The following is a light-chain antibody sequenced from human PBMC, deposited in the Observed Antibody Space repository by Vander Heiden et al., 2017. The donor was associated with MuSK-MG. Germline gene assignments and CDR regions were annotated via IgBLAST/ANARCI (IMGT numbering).Light chain of an antibody. V-gene: IGKV1-39*01. J-gene: IGKJ4*01. Sequence: DIQMTQSPDSLSASIGDRVTITCRTSQTINNYLNWYQQKPGQAPSVLIYAASTLQIGVPSRFSGSGSGTDFRLTISSLQPEDFAVYYCQQGYTTPLTFGGGTKVEIK. CDR3: QQGYTTPLT. CDR2: AAS. CDR1: QTINNY.